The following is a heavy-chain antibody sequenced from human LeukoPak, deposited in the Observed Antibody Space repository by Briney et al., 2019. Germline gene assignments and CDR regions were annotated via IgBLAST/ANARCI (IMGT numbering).Heavy chain of an antibody. D-gene: IGHD2-15*01. J-gene: IGHJ4*02. V-gene: IGHV1-8*01. CDR2: MNPNSGNT. CDR1: GYTFTSYD. CDR3: ARRATPADDY. Sequence: ASVKVSCKASGYTFTSYDINWVRQATGQGLEWVGWMNPNSGNTDYAHKFQGRVTITSNTSISTAYMELSSLRSDDTAVYYCARRATPADDYWGQGTLVPVSS.